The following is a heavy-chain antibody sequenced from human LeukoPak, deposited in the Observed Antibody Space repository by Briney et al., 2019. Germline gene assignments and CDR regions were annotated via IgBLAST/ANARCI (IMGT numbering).Heavy chain of an antibody. CDR3: ARDPYDYDSSGYLDY. CDR1: GFTFSSYS. D-gene: IGHD3-22*01. V-gene: IGHV3-21*01. Sequence: GSLRPSCAASGFTFSSYSMNWVRQASGKGLGWVPSISSSSSYIYYADSVKGRFTISRDNAKNSLYLQMNSLRAEDTAVYYCARDPYDYDSSGYLDYWGQGTLVTVSS. J-gene: IGHJ4*02. CDR2: ISSSSSYI.